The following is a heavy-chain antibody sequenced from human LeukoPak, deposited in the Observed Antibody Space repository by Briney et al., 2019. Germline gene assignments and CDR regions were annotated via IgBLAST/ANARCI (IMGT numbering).Heavy chain of an antibody. J-gene: IGHJ4*02. CDR2: MNPNSGNT. CDR3: ARVHYSGTYFSQNYFDY. D-gene: IGHD1-26*01. V-gene: IGHV1-8*01. CDR1: GYTFTSYD. Sequence: GASVKVSCKASGYTFTSYDISWVRRATGQGLEWMGRMNPNSGNTDYAQKFQGRVTMTRNTSISTAYMELSSLRSDDTAVYYCARVHYSGTYFSQNYFDYWGQGTLATVSS.